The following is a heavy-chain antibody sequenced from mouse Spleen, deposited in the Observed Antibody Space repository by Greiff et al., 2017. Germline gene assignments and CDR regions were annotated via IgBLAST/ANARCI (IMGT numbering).Heavy chain of an antibody. D-gene: IGHD4-1*01. V-gene: IGHV5-4*01. CDR2: ISDGGSYT. Sequence: DVQLQESGGGLVKPGGSLKLSCAASGFTFSSYAMSWVRQTPEKRLEWVATISDGGSYTYYPDNVKGRFTISRDNAKNNLYLQMSHLKSEDTAMYYCAREWGTGTVDYWGQGTTLTVSS. J-gene: IGHJ2*01. CDR3: AREWGTGTVDY. CDR1: GFTFSSYA.